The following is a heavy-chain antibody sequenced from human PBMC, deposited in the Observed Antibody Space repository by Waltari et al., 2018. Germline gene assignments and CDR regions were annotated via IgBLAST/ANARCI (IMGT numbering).Heavy chain of an antibody. CDR2: INPSGGST. D-gene: IGHD6-13*01. J-gene: IGHJ1*01. CDR1: GYTFTSYY. CDR3: ARGYSSSWYHAEYFQH. Sequence: QVQLVQSGAEVKKPGASVKGSCKASGYTFTSYYMHWVRQALGQGREWMGIINPSGGSTSYAQKFQGRVTMTRDTSTSTVYMELSSLRSEDTAVYYCARGYSSSWYHAEYFQHWGQGTLVTVSS. V-gene: IGHV1-46*01.